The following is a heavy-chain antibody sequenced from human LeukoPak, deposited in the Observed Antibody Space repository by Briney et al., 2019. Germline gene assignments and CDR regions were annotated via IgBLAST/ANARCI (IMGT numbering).Heavy chain of an antibody. J-gene: IGHJ6*03. CDR1: GFTFSSYG. CDR3: ASKLDRYYYYYMDV. Sequence: GGSLRLSCAASGFTFSSYGMHWVRQAPGKGLEWVAFIRYDGSNKYYADSVKGRFTISRDNSKNTPYLQMNSLRAEDTAVYYCASKLDRYYYYYMDVWGKGTTVTISS. V-gene: IGHV3-30*02. D-gene: IGHD1-1*01. CDR2: IRYDGSNK.